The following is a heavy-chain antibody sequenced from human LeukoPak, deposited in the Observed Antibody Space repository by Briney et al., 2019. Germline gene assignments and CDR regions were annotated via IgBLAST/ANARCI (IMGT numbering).Heavy chain of an antibody. Sequence: SETLSLTCTVSGGSISSSNYYWGWIRQPPGKGLEWIGNIHYSGSTYYSPSLKSRVTISVDTSKNQFSLRLSSVTAADTDVYYCARIVYDSSGYTSSYYMDVWGKGTTVTVSS. J-gene: IGHJ6*03. CDR1: GGSISSSNYY. CDR3: ARIVYDSSGYTSSYYMDV. D-gene: IGHD3-22*01. V-gene: IGHV4-39*07. CDR2: IHYSGST.